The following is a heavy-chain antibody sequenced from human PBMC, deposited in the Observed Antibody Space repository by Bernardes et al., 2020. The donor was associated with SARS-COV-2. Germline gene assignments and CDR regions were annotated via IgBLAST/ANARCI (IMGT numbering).Heavy chain of an antibody. CDR2: ISVNNGHT. D-gene: IGHD1-7*01. CDR3: TRGLELDY. J-gene: IGHJ4*02. Sequence: ASVKVSCKTSGYPFLVYGIGWIRQAPGQGLEWMGWISVNNGHTNYAQKAQGRITLTADTSTTTAYMELRNLTSDDTGVYYCTRGLELDYWGQGTLVTVSS. V-gene: IGHV1-18*04. CDR1: GYPFLVYG.